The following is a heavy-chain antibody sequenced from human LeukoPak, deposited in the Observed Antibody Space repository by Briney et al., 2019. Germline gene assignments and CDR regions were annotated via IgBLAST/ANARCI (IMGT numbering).Heavy chain of an antibody. V-gene: IGHV3-73*01. CDR2: IRSKANSYAT. CDR1: GFTFSGSA. J-gene: IGHJ5*02. CDR3: TRRGHDSSGKTPNNNWFDP. D-gene: IGHD3-22*01. Sequence: GGSLRLPCAASGFTFSGSAMHWVRQASGKGLEWVGRIRSKANSYATAYAASVKGRFTISRDDSKNTAYLQMNSLKTEDTAVYYCTRRGHDSSGKTPNNNWFDPWGQGTLVTVSS.